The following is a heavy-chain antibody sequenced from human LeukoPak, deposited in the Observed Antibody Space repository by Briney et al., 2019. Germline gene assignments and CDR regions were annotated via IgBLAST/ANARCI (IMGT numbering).Heavy chain of an antibody. D-gene: IGHD1-7*01. J-gene: IGHJ4*02. CDR2: IRDKAESYAT. V-gene: IGHV3-73*01. Sequence: GGSPKLSCAASGFSFSVSTMHWVRQAPGKGLERVGRIRDKAESYATVYAASVKGRFTISRADSQNTVYLQLKNLRTHATTVSHCTRSLTGSTFGDYWGQGALVAVSS. CDR1: GFSFSVST. CDR3: TRSLTGSTFGDY.